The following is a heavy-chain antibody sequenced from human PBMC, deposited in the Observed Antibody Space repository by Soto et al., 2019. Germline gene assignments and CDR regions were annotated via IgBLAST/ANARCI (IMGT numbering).Heavy chain of an antibody. Sequence: EVQLVESGGGLVQPGGSLRLSCAASGFTFSSYAMSWVRQAPGKGLEWVSAISGSGGSTYYADSVKGRFTISRDNSKNTLYLQMNSLRAEDTAVYYCAKEHYYGSGKDYYYYYGMDVWGQGTTVTVSS. J-gene: IGHJ6*02. V-gene: IGHV3-23*04. CDR1: GFTFSSYA. CDR2: ISGSGGST. D-gene: IGHD3-10*01. CDR3: AKEHYYGSGKDYYYYYGMDV.